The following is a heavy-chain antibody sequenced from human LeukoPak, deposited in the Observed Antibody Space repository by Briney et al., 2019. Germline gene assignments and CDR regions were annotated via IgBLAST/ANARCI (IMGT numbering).Heavy chain of an antibody. CDR3: AGRFCRSGSCLPLDY. D-gene: IGHD2-15*01. Sequence: ASVKISCKASGGAFGRYSISWVRQAPGQGLEWMGRSIPIFDTTNYAQKFQGRVTITTDESTSTAYMELSSLRSEDTAVYYCAGRFCRSGSCLPLDYWGQGTPVTVSS. V-gene: IGHV1-69*05. CDR1: GGAFGRYS. CDR2: SIPIFDTT. J-gene: IGHJ4*02.